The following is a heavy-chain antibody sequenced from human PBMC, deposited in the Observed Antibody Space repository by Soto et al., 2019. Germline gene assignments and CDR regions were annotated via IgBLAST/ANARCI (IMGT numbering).Heavy chain of an antibody. Sequence: GASVEVSCKASGFTFTSYSMYWGRQAPGQRLEWMGWINAGNGNTKYSQKFQGRVTITRDTSASTAYMELSSLRSEDTAVYYCARDPRGVYSSSWYGYYWGQGTLVTVSS. CDR1: GFTFTSYS. V-gene: IGHV1-3*01. CDR3: ARDPRGVYSSSWYGYY. CDR2: INAGNGNT. D-gene: IGHD6-13*01. J-gene: IGHJ4*02.